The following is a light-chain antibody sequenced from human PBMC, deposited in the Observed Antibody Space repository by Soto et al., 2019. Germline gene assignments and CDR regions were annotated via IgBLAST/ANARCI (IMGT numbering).Light chain of an antibody. CDR3: QQCDYLPI. J-gene: IGKJ3*01. V-gene: IGKV1-33*01. Sequence: DIQMTQSPSSLSASVGDRLTITCQASHDITSYLNWYQQQLGKTPKLMIYAASILEEGVPPRFSGSGYETDFTITISCQQHEYVSAYYCQQCDYLPIFGPGTTVAFK. CDR1: HDITSY. CDR2: AAS.